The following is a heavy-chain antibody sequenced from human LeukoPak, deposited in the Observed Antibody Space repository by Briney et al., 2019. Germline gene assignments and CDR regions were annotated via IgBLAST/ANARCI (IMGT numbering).Heavy chain of an antibody. CDR1: GFTVSSNY. J-gene: IGHJ4*02. V-gene: IGHV3-53*05. D-gene: IGHD6-19*01. Sequence: AGGSLRLSCAASGFTVSSNYMSWVRQAPGKGLEWVSLIYSGGSTYYADSVKGRFTISRDNSKNTLYLQMNSLRADDTAVYYCARILDSAWGELGYWGQGTLVTVSS. CDR3: ARILDSAWGELGY. CDR2: IYSGGST.